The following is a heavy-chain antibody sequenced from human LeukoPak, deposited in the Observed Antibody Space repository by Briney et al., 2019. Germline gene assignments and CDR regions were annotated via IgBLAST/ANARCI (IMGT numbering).Heavy chain of an antibody. CDR3: ARGSSAYYDSSGYYEIFYAFDI. J-gene: IGHJ3*02. CDR1: GYSISSGYY. V-gene: IGHV4-38-2*02. Sequence: SETLSLTCTVSGYSISSGYYWGWIRQPPGKGREWIGTIYHGGSTYYKPSLKSRITISVDTSKNQFSLKLSSVTAADMAVYYCARGSSAYYDSSGYYEIFYAFDIWGQGTMVTVSS. D-gene: IGHD3-22*01. CDR2: IYHGGST.